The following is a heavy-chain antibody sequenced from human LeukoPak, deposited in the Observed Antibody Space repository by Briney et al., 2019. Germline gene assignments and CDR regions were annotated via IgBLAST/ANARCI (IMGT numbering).Heavy chain of an antibody. CDR3: ARHSRGTYYFDY. CDR1: GGSISSYY. CDR2: IYYSGST. Sequence: SETLSLTCTVSGGSISSYYWSWIRQPPGKGLEWIGYIYYSGSTNCNPSLKSRVTISVDTSKNQFSLKLSSVTAADTAVYYCARHSRGTYYFDYWGQGTLVTVSS. D-gene: IGHD1-7*01. V-gene: IGHV4-59*08. J-gene: IGHJ4*02.